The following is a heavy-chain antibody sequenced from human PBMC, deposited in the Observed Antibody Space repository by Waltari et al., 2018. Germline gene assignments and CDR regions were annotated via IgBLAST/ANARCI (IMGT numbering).Heavy chain of an antibody. CDR2: IRSKANSYAT. CDR1: GFTFSGSA. V-gene: IGHV3-73*01. CDR3: TRQRYYYYGMDV. J-gene: IGHJ6*02. Sequence: EVQLVESGGGLVQPGGSLSLSCAASGFTFSGSAMHWFRQASGKGLEWVGRIRSKANSYATAYAASVKGRFTISRDDSKNTAYLQMNSLKTEDTAVYYCTRQRYYYYGMDVWGQGTTVTVSS.